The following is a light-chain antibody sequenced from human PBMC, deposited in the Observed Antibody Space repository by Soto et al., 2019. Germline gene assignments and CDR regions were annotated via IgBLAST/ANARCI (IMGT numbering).Light chain of an antibody. Sequence: QSALTQPASVSGSXGXSXXXXXXXXXXXXGSYTYDSWYQQHPGKAPKLMIYDVSNRPSGVSNRFSGSKSGNTASLTISGLQAEDEADYYCSSYTSSSTLYVFGTGTKLTVL. CDR1: XXXXGSYTY. CDR2: DVS. V-gene: IGLV2-14*01. J-gene: IGLJ1*01. CDR3: SSYTSSSTLYV.